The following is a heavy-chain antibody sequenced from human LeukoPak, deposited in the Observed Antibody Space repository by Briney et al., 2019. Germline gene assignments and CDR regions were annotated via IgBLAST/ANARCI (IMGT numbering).Heavy chain of an antibody. V-gene: IGHV3-33*06. D-gene: IGHD3-9*01. CDR1: GFTFSSYG. J-gene: IGHJ5*02. CDR2: IWYDGSNK. Sequence: PGRSLRLSCAASGFTFSSYGMHWVRQAPGKGLEWVAVIWYDGSNKYYADPVKGRFTISRDNSKNTLYLQMNSLRAEDTAVYYCAKDRTYYDILTGPTFDPWGQGTLVTVSS. CDR3: AKDRTYYDILTGPTFDP.